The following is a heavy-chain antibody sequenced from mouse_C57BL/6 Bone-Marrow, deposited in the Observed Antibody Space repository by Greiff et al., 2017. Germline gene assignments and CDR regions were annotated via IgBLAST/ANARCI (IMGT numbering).Heavy chain of an antibody. J-gene: IGHJ3*01. Sequence: EVPLVESGPELVKPGASVKISCKASGYSFTDYNMNWVKQSNGKSLEWIGVINPNYGTTSYNQKFKGKATLTVDQSSSTAYMQLNSLTSEDSAVYYCARSDYYGSSLAYWGQGTLVTVSA. CDR2: INPNYGTT. V-gene: IGHV1-39*01. CDR1: GYSFTDYN. CDR3: ARSDYYGSSLAY. D-gene: IGHD1-1*01.